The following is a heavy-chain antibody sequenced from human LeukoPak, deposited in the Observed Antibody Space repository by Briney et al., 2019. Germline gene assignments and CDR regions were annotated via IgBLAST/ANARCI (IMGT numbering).Heavy chain of an antibody. V-gene: IGHV3-74*01. CDR1: GFTFSTYW. D-gene: IGHD3-22*01. J-gene: IGHJ4*02. Sequence: GGSLRLSCVASGFTFSTYWMHWVRQAPGEGLVWVSRISGDGSITNYADSVKGRFTISRDNSKNTLYLQVNSLRAEGTAVYYCAKDQSHYYDSSGYYQNWGQGTLVTVSS. CDR3: AKDQSHYYDSSGYYQN. CDR2: ISGDGSIT.